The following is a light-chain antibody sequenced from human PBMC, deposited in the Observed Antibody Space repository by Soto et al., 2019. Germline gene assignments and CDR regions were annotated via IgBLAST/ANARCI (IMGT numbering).Light chain of an antibody. CDR2: EVS. V-gene: IGLV2-23*02. Sequence: QSVLTQPASVSGAPGQSITISCTGTSSDVGTYNLVSWYQQHPGKAPKLMIYEVSKRPLGVFNRFSGSQSWHTGSLTISWLQAEDEADYYCCSYAGSSLYVFGTGTKVPVL. J-gene: IGLJ1*01. CDR3: CSYAGSSLYV. CDR1: SSDVGTYNL.